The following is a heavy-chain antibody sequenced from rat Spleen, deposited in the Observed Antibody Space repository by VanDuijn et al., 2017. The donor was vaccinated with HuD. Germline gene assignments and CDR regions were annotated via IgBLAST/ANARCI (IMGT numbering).Heavy chain of an antibody. V-gene: IGHV3-3*01. CDR2: INSAGST. J-gene: IGHJ4*01. CDR3: ARSMYTTDYYYVMDA. Sequence: EVQLQESGPGLVKPSQSLSLTCSVTGYSITSSYRWNWIRKFPGNKLEWMGYINSAGSTNYNPSLKSRISITRDTSKNQFFLQVNSVTTEDTATYYCARSMYTTDYYYVMDALGQGASVTVSS. D-gene: IGHD1-6*01. CDR1: GYSITSSYR.